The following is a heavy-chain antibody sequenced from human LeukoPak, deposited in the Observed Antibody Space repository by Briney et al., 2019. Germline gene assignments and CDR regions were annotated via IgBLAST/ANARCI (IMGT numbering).Heavy chain of an antibody. V-gene: IGHV1-18*01. Sequence: ASVKVSCKASGYTFTSYGISWVRQAPGQGLEWMGWITAYNGNTNNSQKLQGRGTMTTDTSTTTNSLELRSMRSEDTAVYYCASDPRGSYYGAVFDIWGQGTMVTV. CDR1: GYTFTSYG. CDR3: ASDPRGSYYGAVFDI. CDR2: ITAYNGNT. D-gene: IGHD1-26*01. J-gene: IGHJ3*02.